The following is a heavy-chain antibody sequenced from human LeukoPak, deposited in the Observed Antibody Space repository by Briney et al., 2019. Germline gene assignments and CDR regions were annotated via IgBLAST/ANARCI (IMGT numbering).Heavy chain of an antibody. D-gene: IGHD6-6*01. Sequence: GGSLRLSCAASGFTFSDYYMSWIRQAPGKGLEWVAVISYDGSNKYYADSVKGRFTISRDNSKNTLYLQMNSLRAEDTAVYYCARGSSSSHYYYGMDVWGQGTTVTVSS. CDR1: GFTFSDYY. J-gene: IGHJ6*02. CDR2: ISYDGSNK. V-gene: IGHV3-30-3*01. CDR3: ARGSSSSHYYYGMDV.